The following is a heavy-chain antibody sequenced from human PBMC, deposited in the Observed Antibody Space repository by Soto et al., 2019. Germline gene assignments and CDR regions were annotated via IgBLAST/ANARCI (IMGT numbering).Heavy chain of an antibody. J-gene: IGHJ5*02. CDR2: FDPEDGET. Sequence: KVSCLVSGYTVPELSIHRVRHAPGKGLEWMGGFDPEDGETIYAQKFQGRVTMTEDTSTDTAYMELSSLRSEDTAVYYCAKAIEARFGSWFDPWGQGTLVTVSS. CDR3: AKAIEARFGSWFDP. V-gene: IGHV1-24*01. CDR1: GYTVPELS. D-gene: IGHD6-6*01.